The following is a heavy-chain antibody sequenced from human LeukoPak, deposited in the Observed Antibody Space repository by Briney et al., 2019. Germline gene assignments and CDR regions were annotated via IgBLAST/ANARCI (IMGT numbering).Heavy chain of an antibody. J-gene: IGHJ6*03. V-gene: IGHV1-2*02. CDR3: ARSSGWYHYYYFMDV. Sequence: GASVKVSCKASGGTFSSYAISWVRQARGQGLAWMGWINPNSGGTNYAQKFQGRVTMTRETASNAAYMEVSRLRSDGTAKYFRARSSGWYHYYYFMDVWGKGTTVTISS. CDR1: GGTFSSYA. CDR2: INPNSGGT. D-gene: IGHD6-19*01.